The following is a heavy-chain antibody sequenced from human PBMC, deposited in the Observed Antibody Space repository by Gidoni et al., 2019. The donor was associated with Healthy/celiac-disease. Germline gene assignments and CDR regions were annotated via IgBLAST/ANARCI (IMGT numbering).Heavy chain of an antibody. CDR3: AREYSSSSDAFDI. J-gene: IGHJ3*02. V-gene: IGHV3-30-3*01. D-gene: IGHD6-6*01. CDR1: GFTFRSYA. CDR2: ISYDGSNK. Sequence: QVQLVESGGGVVQPGRSLRLSCAAPGFTFRSYAMHWVRQAPGKGLEWVAVISYDGSNKYYADSVKGRFTISRDNSKNTLYLQMNSLRAEDTAVYYCAREYSSSSDAFDIWGQGTMVTVSS.